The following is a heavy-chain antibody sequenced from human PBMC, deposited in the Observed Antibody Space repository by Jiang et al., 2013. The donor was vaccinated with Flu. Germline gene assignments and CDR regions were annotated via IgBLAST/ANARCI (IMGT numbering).Heavy chain of an antibody. Sequence: GGSLRLSCAASGFTFSDYYMSWIRQAPGKGLEWVSYISSTGGTIYYADSVKGRFTISRDNAKNSLYLQMNSLRAEDTAVFYCAREIRYYYGMDVWGQGTTVTVSS. CDR1: GFTFSDYY. J-gene: IGHJ6*02. CDR3: AREIRYYYGMDV. CDR2: ISSTGGTI. V-gene: IGHV3-11*01.